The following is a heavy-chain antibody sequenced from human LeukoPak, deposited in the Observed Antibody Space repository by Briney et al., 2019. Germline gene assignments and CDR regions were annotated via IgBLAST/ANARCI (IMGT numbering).Heavy chain of an antibody. V-gene: IGHV4-34*01. D-gene: IGHD1-26*01. CDR3: ARVREIVGAEIDY. CDR1: DGSFSAYS. J-gene: IGHJ4*02. CDR2: INHSGST. Sequence: SETLSLTCAVYDGSFSAYSWSWIRQPPGKGLEWIGEINHSGSTNYNPSLKSRVTISVDTSKNQFSLKLSSVTAADTAVYYCARVREIVGAEIDYWGQGTLVTVSS.